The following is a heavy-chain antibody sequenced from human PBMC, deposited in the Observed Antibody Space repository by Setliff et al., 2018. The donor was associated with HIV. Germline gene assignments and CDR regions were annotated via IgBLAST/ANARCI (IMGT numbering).Heavy chain of an antibody. V-gene: IGHV4-39*01. CDR2: IFNSGSS. CDR1: GRSISNNDYY. Sequence: SETLSLTCSVSGRSISNNDYYWGWIRQSPGKGLEWIGTIFNSGSSYYNPSLESRVTISVDTSQNQFSLRLRSVTAADTAVYYCPRHPLTDWYFDLWGRGTLVTVSS. J-gene: IGHJ2*01. D-gene: IGHD7-27*01. CDR3: PRHPLTDWYFDL.